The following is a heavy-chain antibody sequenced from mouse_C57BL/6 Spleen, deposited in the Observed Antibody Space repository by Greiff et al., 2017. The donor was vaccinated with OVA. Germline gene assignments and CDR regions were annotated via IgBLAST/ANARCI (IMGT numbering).Heavy chain of an antibody. Sequence: EVQLQQSGPELVKPGASVKMSCKASGYTFTDYNMHWVKQSHGKSLEWIGYINPNNGGTSYNQKFKGKATLTVNKSSSTAYMELRSLTSEDSAVYYCARRAYYYGSSHWYFDVWGTGTTVTVSS. V-gene: IGHV1-22*01. D-gene: IGHD1-1*01. CDR1: GYTFTDYN. CDR2: INPNNGGT. J-gene: IGHJ1*03. CDR3: ARRAYYYGSSHWYFDV.